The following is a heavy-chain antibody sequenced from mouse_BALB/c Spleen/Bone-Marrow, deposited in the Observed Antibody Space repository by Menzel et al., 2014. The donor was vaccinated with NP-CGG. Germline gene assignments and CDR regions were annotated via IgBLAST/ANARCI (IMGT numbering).Heavy chain of an antibody. V-gene: IGHV3-1*02. Sequence: DVKLQESGPDLVKPSQSLSLTCTVTGYSITSGYSCHWIRQFPGNKLEWMGYIHYSGSTNYNPSLKSRISITRDTSKNQFFLQLNSVTTEDTATYYCARRTTVVAPLDYWGQGTTLTVSS. J-gene: IGHJ2*01. D-gene: IGHD1-1*01. CDR3: ARRTTVVAPLDY. CDR1: GYSITSGYS. CDR2: IHYSGST.